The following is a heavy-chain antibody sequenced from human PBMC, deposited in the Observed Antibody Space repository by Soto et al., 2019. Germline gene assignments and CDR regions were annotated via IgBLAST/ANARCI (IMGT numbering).Heavy chain of an antibody. CDR2: IYSTGSK. CDR1: GLTVSSKY. Sequence: GGSLRLSGAASGLTVSSKYMSWVRQAPGKGLEWVSSIYSTGSKYYADSVKGRFTISRDDSKNTLSLQMNSLRAEDTALYYCAMTRTHYYYYGMDVWGQGTTVTVSS. V-gene: IGHV3-66*01. CDR3: AMTRTHYYYYGMDV. J-gene: IGHJ6*02.